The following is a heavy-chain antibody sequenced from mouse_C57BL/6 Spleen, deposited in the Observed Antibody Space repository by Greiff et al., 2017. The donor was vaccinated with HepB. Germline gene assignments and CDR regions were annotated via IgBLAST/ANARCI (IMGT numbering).Heavy chain of an antibody. Sequence: EVKLMESGPGLVKPSQSLSLTCSVTGYSITSGYYWNWIRQFPGNKLEWMGYISYDGSNNYNPSLKNRISITRDTSKNQFFLKLNSVTTEDTATYYCARGSNWFAYWGQGTLVTVSA. CDR1: GYSITSGYY. J-gene: IGHJ3*01. CDR3: ARGSNWFAY. V-gene: IGHV3-6*01. CDR2: ISYDGSN. D-gene: IGHD2-5*01.